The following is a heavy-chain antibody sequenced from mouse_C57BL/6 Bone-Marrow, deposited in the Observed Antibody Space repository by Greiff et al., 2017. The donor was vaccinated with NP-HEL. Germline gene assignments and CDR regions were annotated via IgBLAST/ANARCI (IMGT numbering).Heavy chain of an antibody. CDR1: GYTFTSYW. CDR3: ARSWDYAWFAY. CDR2: IDPSDSYT. D-gene: IGHD2-4*01. J-gene: IGHJ3*01. V-gene: IGHV1-69*01. Sequence: QVQLQQPGAELVMPGASVKLSCKASGYTFTSYWMHWVKQRPGQGLEWIGEIDPSDSYTNYNQKFKGKSTLTVDKSSSTAYMQLSSLTSEDSAVYYCARSWDYAWFAYWGQGTLVTVSA.